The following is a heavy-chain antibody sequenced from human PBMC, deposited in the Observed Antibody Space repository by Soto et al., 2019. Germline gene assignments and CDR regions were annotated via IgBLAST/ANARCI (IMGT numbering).Heavy chain of an antibody. CDR1: GFTFSSYG. D-gene: IGHD3-10*01. Sequence: GGSLRLSCAASGFTFSSYGMHWVRQAPGKGLEWVAVISYDGSNKYYADSVKGRFTISRDNSKNTLYLQMNSLRAEDTAVYYCAKAWFGESLRTSFDYWGQGTLVTVSS. CDR3: AKAWFGESLRTSFDY. CDR2: ISYDGSNK. V-gene: IGHV3-30*18. J-gene: IGHJ4*02.